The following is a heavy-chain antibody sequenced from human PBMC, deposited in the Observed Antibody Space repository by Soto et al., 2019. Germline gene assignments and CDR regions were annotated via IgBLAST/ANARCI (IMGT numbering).Heavy chain of an antibody. D-gene: IGHD1-20*01. CDR3: VKAVYLLDFDY. CDR2: ISGTGGNT. J-gene: IGHJ4*02. V-gene: IGHV3-23*01. CDR1: GFTFSSYA. Sequence: GGSLRLSCAASGFTFSSYAMTWVRQAPGKGLEWVSTISGTGGNTYYADSVKGRFTISRDNSKNTVYLQMNSLRAEDTAVYYCVKAVYLLDFDYWGQGTPVTVSS.